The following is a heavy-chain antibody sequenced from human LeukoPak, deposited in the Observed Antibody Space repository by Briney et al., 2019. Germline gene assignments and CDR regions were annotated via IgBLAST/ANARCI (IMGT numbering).Heavy chain of an antibody. J-gene: IGHJ6*03. D-gene: IGHD3-10*01. CDR3: ARLSSRVWFGELFWTPANYYMDV. CDR1: GGSISSGSYN. Sequence: SETLSLTCTVSGGSISSGSYNWGWIRQPPGKGLEWIGSIYYSGSTYYNPSLKSRVTISVDTSKNQFSLKLSSVTAADTAVYYCARLSSRVWFGELFWTPANYYMDVWGKGTTVTISS. V-gene: IGHV4-39*01. CDR2: IYYSGST.